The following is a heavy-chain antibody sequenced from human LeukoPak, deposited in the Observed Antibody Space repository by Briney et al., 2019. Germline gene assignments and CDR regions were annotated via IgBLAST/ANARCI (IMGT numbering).Heavy chain of an antibody. Sequence: QSGRSLRLSCAASGFTFSSYGMHWVRQAPGKGLEWVAVIWYDGSNKYYADSVKGRFTISRDNSKNTLYLQMNSLRAEDTAVYYCARDWEQQLELPDAFDIWGQGTMVTVSS. CDR3: ARDWEQQLELPDAFDI. CDR1: GFTFSSYG. CDR2: IWYDGSNK. V-gene: IGHV3-33*01. D-gene: IGHD6-13*01. J-gene: IGHJ3*02.